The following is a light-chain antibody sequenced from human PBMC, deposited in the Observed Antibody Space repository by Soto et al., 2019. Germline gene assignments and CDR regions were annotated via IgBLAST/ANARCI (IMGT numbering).Light chain of an antibody. Sequence: QSALTQPASVSGSPGQSITISCTGSSSDVGGYDFVSWYQHHPGKAPRLMIFDGSNRPSAVSNRFSGSKSGNTASLTISGLQAEDEGEYYCASYTSRSTLVFGTGTKVTVL. J-gene: IGLJ1*01. V-gene: IGLV2-14*03. CDR3: ASYTSRSTLV. CDR2: DGS. CDR1: SSDVGGYDF.